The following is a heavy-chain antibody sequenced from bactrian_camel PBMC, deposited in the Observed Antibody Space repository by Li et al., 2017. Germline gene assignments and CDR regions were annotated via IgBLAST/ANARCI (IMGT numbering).Heavy chain of an antibody. D-gene: IGHD1*01. CDR2: IEGDGST. Sequence: QLVESGGGSVQAGESLRLSCVASGYTLPMNMGWFRRLPGQEREEVAGIEGDGSTNYVDFARDRFTISRDNAKNTAYLQIINLTPEDTGLYRCAYSWNVSARTALETIIRPEFGYWGDGTQVTVS. V-gene: IGHV3S53*01. J-gene: IGHJ6*01. CDR1: GYTLPMN. CDR3: AYSWNVSARTALETIIRPEFGY.